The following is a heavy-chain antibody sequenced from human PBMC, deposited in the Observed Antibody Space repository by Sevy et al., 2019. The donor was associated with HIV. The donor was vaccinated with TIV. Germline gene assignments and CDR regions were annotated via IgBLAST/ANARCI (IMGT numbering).Heavy chain of an antibody. J-gene: IGHJ4*02. CDR2: INPNSGGT. V-gene: IGHV1-2*06. CDR3: ARAYYYDSSAYYFDH. D-gene: IGHD3-22*01. Sequence: ASVKVSGKASGYTFTAYYVHWVRQAPGQGLEWMGRINPNSGGTNYAQKFQGRVTMTRDTSISTAYMELSGLRYDDTAVYHCARAYYYDSSAYYFDHWGQGTLVTVSS. CDR1: GYTFTAYY.